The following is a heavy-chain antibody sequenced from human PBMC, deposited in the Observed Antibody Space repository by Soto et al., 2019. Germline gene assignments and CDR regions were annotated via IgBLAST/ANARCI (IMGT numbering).Heavy chain of an antibody. Sequence: GESLKSSFKGSGYSFASYWIGCVRQIPGKGLELMGIIHPGDSDTRYSQSFRGQVTISADKSISAAYLQWSSLEASDTAIYYCERLLAQCSASVGPWGQGPLVTVSS. CDR2: IHPGDSDT. D-gene: IGHD2-15*01. CDR3: ERLLAQCSASVGP. CDR1: GYSFASYW. V-gene: IGHV5-51*01. J-gene: IGHJ5*02.